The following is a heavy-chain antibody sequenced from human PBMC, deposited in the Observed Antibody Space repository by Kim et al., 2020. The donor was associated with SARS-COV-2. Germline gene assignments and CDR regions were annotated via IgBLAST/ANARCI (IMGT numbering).Heavy chain of an antibody. V-gene: IGHV3-48*02. J-gene: IGHJ5*02. CDR3: ARVPQWWYWSWFDP. D-gene: IGHD2-15*01. CDR2: ISSSSSTI. CDR1: GFTFSSYS. Sequence: GGSLRLSCAASGFTFSSYSMNWVRQAPGKGLEWVSYISSSSSTIYYADSVKGRFTISRDNAKNSLYLQMNSLRDEDTAVYYCARVPQWWYWSWFDPWGQGTLVTVSS.